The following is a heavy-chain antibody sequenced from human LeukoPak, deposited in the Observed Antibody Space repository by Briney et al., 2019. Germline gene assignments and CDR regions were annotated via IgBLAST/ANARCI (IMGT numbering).Heavy chain of an antibody. Sequence: PSETLSLTCTVSGGSISSYYWSWIRQPPGKGLEWIGYIYYSGSTNYNPSLKSRVTISVDTSKNQFSLKLSSVTAADTAVYYCARARRFYYDFWSGPDTKNWFDPWGQGTLVTVSS. D-gene: IGHD3-3*01. J-gene: IGHJ5*02. CDR2: IYYSGST. CDR3: ARARRFYYDFWSGPDTKNWFDP. V-gene: IGHV4-59*01. CDR1: GGSISSYY.